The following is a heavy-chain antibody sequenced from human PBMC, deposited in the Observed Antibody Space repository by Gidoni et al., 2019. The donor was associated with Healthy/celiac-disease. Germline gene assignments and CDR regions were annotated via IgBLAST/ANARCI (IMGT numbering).Heavy chain of an antibody. CDR2: IRSKANRYAT. CDR1: GFTFSGSA. Sequence: EVQLVESGGGLIQPGCSLKLSCAASGFTFSGSAMHWVRQASGKGLEWVGRIRSKANRYATAYAASVKGRFTISRDDSKNTAYLQMNSLKPEDTAVYYCTRLLTEAGKVYWGQGTLVTVSS. D-gene: IGHD6-19*01. CDR3: TRLLTEAGKVY. V-gene: IGHV3-73*02. J-gene: IGHJ4*02.